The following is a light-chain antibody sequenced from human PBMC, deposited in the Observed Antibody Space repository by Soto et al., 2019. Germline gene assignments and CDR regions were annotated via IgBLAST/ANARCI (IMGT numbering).Light chain of an antibody. J-gene: IGLJ3*02. V-gene: IGLV2-14*01. CDR1: RSDIGVYDF. CDR2: DVT. Sequence: QSALTQPASVSGSPGQSITISCTGPRSDIGVYDFVSWYQQHPGSSPKLLIYDVTNRPSGISDRFSGSKSGNTASLTISGLQPEDEADYYCSSYTTSTTRVFGGGTKLTVL. CDR3: SSYTTSTTRV.